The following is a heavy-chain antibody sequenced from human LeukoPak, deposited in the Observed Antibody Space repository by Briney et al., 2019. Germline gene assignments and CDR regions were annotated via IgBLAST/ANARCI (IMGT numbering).Heavy chain of an antibody. J-gene: IGHJ3*02. V-gene: IGHV4-59*01. D-gene: IGHD1-1*01. CDR2: IYYSGST. CDR3: ARRRHAFDI. CDR1: GGSISSYY. Sequence: SETLSLTCTVSGGSISSYYWSWIRQPPGKGPEWIGYIYYSGSTNYNPSLKSRVTISVDTSKNQFSLKLSSVTAADTAVYYCARRRHAFDIWGQGTMVTVSS.